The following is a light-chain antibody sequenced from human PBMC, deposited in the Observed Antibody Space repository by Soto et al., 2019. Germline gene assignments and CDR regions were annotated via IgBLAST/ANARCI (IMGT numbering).Light chain of an antibody. CDR3: QHLCNWRT. J-gene: IGKJ4*01. V-gene: IGKV3-11*01. CDR1: HSVSSY. Sequence: EIVLTQSPATLSLSPGERATLSCRASHSVSSYLAWYQQKPGQAPRLLIYDTSKRATGIPDRFSGSGSGTGFTFYFTISSLQPEDFAVYYCQHLCNWRTFGGGTKVQIK. CDR2: DTS.